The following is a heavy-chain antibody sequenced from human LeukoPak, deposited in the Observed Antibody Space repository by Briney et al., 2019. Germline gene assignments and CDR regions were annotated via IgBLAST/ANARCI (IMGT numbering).Heavy chain of an antibody. CDR3: ARGDFDWPDYYYYYMDV. CDR2: INPNSGGT. V-gene: IGHV1-2*02. CDR1: GYTFTGYY. J-gene: IGHJ6*03. Sequence: ASVKVSCKVSGYTFTGYYMHWVRQAPGQGLEWTGWINPNSGGTNYAQKFQGRVTMTRDTSISTAYMELSRLRSDDTAVYYCARGDFDWPDYYYYYMDVWGKGTTVTVSS. D-gene: IGHD3-9*01.